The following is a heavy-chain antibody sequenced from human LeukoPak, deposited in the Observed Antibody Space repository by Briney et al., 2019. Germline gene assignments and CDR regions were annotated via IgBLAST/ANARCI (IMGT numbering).Heavy chain of an antibody. CDR2: INTDGSST. J-gene: IGHJ5*02. CDR3: ARENFGP. Sequence: GGSLRLSCAASGLTFSGHEMNWVRQAPGKGLLWVSRINTDGSSTSYADSVKGRFTISRDNAKNMVYLQMNSLRGEDTAVYYCARENFGPWGQGTQVTVSS. CDR1: GLTFSGHE. V-gene: IGHV3-74*01.